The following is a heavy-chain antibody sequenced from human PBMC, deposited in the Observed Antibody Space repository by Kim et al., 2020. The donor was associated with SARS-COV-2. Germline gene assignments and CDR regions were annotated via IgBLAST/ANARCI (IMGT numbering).Heavy chain of an antibody. D-gene: IGHD3-10*01. CDR3: ARTGRGLWFGGRFAFDI. Sequence: ASVKVSCKASGYTFTSYAMHWVRQAPGQRLEWMGWINAGNGNTKYSQKFQGRVTITRDTSASTAYMELSSLRSEDTAVYYCARTGRGLWFGGRFAFDIWGQGTMVTVSS. J-gene: IGHJ3*02. CDR1: GYTFTSYA. V-gene: IGHV1-3*01. CDR2: INAGNGNT.